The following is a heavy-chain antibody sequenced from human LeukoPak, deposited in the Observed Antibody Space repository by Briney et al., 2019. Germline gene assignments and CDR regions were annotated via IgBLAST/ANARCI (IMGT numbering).Heavy chain of an antibody. CDR1: GFTFSSYW. CDR3: ARDRILGYCSGGSCYSIWFDP. J-gene: IGHJ5*02. CDR2: IKQDGSEK. D-gene: IGHD2-15*01. V-gene: IGHV3-7*01. Sequence: GGSLRLSCAASGFTFSSYWMGWVRQAPGKGLEWVANIKQDGSEKYYVDSVKGRFTISRDNAKNSLYLQMNSLRAEDTAVYYCARDRILGYCSGGSCYSIWFDPWGQGTLVTVSS.